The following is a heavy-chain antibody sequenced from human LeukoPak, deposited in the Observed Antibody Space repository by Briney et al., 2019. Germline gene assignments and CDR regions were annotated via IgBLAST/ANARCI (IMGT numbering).Heavy chain of an antibody. D-gene: IGHD2-15*01. V-gene: IGHV4-59*01. Sequence: SETLSLTCTVSGGSISSYYWSWIRQPPGKGLEWIGYIYYSGSTNYNPSLKSRVTISVDTSKNQFSLKLSSVTAADTAVYYCAGDATGGGGSYYWFDPWGQGTLVTVSS. CDR2: IYYSGST. CDR3: AGDATGGGGSYYWFDP. CDR1: GGSISSYY. J-gene: IGHJ5*02.